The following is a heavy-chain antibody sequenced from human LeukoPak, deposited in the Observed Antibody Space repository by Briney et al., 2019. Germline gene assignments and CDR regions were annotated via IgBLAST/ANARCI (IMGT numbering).Heavy chain of an antibody. Sequence: SETLSLTCTVSGGSISSYYWNWIRQPPGKGLEWIGYIYYSGNTDYNPSLKSRVTISVDTSKNQFSLKLSSVTAADTAVYYCASVAAAGTRRYGMDVWGQGTTVTVSS. V-gene: IGHV4-59*12. CDR2: IYYSGNT. D-gene: IGHD6-13*01. CDR3: ASVAAAGTRRYGMDV. CDR1: GGSISSYY. J-gene: IGHJ6*02.